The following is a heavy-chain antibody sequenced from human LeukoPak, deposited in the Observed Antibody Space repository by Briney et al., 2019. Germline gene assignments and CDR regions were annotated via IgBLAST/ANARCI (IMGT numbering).Heavy chain of an antibody. D-gene: IGHD6-13*01. V-gene: IGHV1-18*01. CDR2: INTYNGNT. Sequence: ASVKVSCKASGYTFTSYGISWVRQAPGQGLEWMGWINTYNGNTNYAQKVQGRVTMTTDTSTSTAFMEVRSLTSDDTAVYYCARRSSGWYDAFDIWGQGTTVTVSS. J-gene: IGHJ3*02. CDR3: ARRSSGWYDAFDI. CDR1: GYTFTSYG.